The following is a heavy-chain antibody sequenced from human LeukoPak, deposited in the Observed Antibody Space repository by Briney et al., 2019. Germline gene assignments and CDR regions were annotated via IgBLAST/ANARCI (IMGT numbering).Heavy chain of an antibody. V-gene: IGHV4-34*01. J-gene: IGHJ5*02. Sequence: SETLSLTCAVYGGSFSGYYWSWIRQPPGKGLEWIGEINHSGSTNYNPSLKSRVTISVDTSKNQFSLKLSSVTAADTAVYCCARRYCTGGTCLTDWFDPWGQGTLVTVSS. CDR2: INHSGST. CDR3: ARRYCTGGTCLTDWFDP. CDR1: GGSFSGYY. D-gene: IGHD2-15*01.